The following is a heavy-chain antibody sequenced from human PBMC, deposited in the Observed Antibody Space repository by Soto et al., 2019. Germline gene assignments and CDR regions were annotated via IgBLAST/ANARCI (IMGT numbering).Heavy chain of an antibody. CDR3: ATFGVVPSGFDP. D-gene: IGHD3-3*01. Sequence: QVQLVESGGGVVQPGRSLRLSCVASGFTFRSYDMYWVRQAPGKGLEWVARISYDGRNKYYADSVKGRFTISRDNSNNTLYLQMNSLRPQDTAVYYCATFGVVPSGFDPWGQGTLVTVSS. J-gene: IGHJ5*02. V-gene: IGHV3-30*03. CDR1: GFTFRSYD. CDR2: ISYDGRNK.